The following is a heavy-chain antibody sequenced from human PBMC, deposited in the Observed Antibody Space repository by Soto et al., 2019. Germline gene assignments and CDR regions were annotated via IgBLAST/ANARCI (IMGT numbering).Heavy chain of an antibody. CDR3: AEGHGVTMVRGVTGAFDI. V-gene: IGHV1-69*01. CDR2: IIPIFGTA. CDR1: GGTFSSYA. J-gene: IGHJ3*02. D-gene: IGHD3-10*01. Sequence: QVQLVQSGAEVKKPGSSVKVSCKASGGTFSSYAISWVRQAPGQGLEWMGGIIPIFGTANYAQKFQGRVTITADESTSTAYMELSSLRSEDTAVYYCAEGHGVTMVRGVTGAFDIWGQGTMVTVSP.